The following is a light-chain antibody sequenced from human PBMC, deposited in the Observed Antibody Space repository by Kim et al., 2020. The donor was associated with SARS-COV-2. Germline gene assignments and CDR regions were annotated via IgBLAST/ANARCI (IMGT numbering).Light chain of an antibody. J-gene: IGLJ3*02. Sequence: GQRVTVCCSGSSSNIGSNTVNWYQQHPGTAPKLLIYSNNQRPSGSPDRFSGSKSGTSASLAISGLQSEDEADYYCAAWDDSLNGWVFGGGTQLTVL. CDR2: SNN. CDR3: AAWDDSLNGWV. CDR1: SSNIGSNT. V-gene: IGLV1-44*01.